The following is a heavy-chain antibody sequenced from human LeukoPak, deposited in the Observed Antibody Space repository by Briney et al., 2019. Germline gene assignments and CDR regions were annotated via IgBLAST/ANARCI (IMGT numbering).Heavy chain of an antibody. CDR2: IKSKADGGTT. J-gene: IGHJ4*02. D-gene: IGHD1-26*01. Sequence: TGGSLRLSCAASGFTFINAWMSCVRQAPGRGLGWVGRIKSKADGGTTDYAAPVRGRFTISRDDSKNTLFLQMNSLKTEDTAVYYCIADIPNGIYPFYYWGQGNPGTVSS. V-gene: IGHV3-15*01. CDR1: GFTFINAW. CDR3: IADIPNGIYPFYY.